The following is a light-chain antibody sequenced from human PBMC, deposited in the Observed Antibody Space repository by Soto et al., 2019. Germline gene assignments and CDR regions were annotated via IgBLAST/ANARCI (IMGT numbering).Light chain of an antibody. V-gene: IGKV1-39*01. J-gene: IGKJ1*01. Sequence: DIQMTQSPSSLSASVGDRVTITCRASQSISNSLNWYQQKPGKAPKLLIYAASSLQGGVPSRFSGSGSGTDFTLTISSLQPEDFATYYCQQSYRAFGQGTKVEIK. CDR1: QSISNS. CDR3: QQSYRA. CDR2: AAS.